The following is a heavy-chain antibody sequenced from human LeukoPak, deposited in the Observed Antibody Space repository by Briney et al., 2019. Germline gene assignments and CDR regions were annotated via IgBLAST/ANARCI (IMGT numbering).Heavy chain of an antibody. Sequence: KPGGSLRLSCAASGFTFNNAWMNWVRQAPGKGLEWVGRIKSKNVGGTTDYAAPVKGRFTISRDDSKNTVYLQMNGLKIEDTAVYYCTSHAAFDPWGQGTLVTVSS. CDR2: IKSKNVGGTT. V-gene: IGHV3-15*01. CDR1: GFTFNNAW. CDR3: TSHAAFDP. J-gene: IGHJ5*02.